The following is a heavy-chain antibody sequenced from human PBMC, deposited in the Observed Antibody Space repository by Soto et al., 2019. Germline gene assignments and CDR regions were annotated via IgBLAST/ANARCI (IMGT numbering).Heavy chain of an antibody. J-gene: IGHJ6*02. V-gene: IGHV3-33*01. D-gene: IGHD3-22*01. CDR1: GFTFSSYG. Sequence: GGSLRLSCAASGFTFSSYGMHWVRQAPGKGLEWVAVIWYDGSNKYYADSVKGRFTISRDNSKNTLYLQMNSLRAEDTAVYYCAGSDYYDSRATTPYYYYGMDVWGQGTTVTVSS. CDR2: IWYDGSNK. CDR3: AGSDYYDSRATTPYYYYGMDV.